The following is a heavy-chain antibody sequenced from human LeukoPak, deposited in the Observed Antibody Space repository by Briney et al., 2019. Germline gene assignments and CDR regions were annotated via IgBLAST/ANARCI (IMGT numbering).Heavy chain of an antibody. V-gene: IGHV3-48*01. J-gene: IGHJ3*01. D-gene: IGHD3-16*02. Sequence: GGSLRLSCAASGFTFSSYSMNWVRQAPGKGLEWVSYISSSSSTIYYADSVKGRFTISRDTSRNTLFLQMNSLRVEDSAKYYCVKRLTLGDLSIKGAFALWGQGTLVTVAS. CDR1: GFTFSSYS. CDR3: VKRLTLGDLSIKGAFAL. CDR2: ISSSSSTI.